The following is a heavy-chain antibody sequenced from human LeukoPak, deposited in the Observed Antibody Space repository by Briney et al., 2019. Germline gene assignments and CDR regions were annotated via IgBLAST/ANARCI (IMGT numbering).Heavy chain of an antibody. CDR1: GFTFSSYG. V-gene: IGHV3-30*02. J-gene: IGHJ4*02. D-gene: IGHD5-18*01. CDR2: IRHDGSNK. CDR3: AKDRDQGYYYFDY. Sequence: GGSLRLSCAASGFTFSSYGIHWVRQAPGKGPEWVAFIRHDGSNKYYADSVKGRFTISRDNSKNTLYVQMNSLRAEDTAVYYCAKDRDQGYYYFDYWGQGTLVTVSS.